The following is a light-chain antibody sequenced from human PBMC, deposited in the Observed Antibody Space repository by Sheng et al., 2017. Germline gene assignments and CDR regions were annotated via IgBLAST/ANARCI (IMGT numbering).Light chain of an antibody. Sequence: EIVLTQSPGTLSLSPGERATLSCRASQSMSSSYLAWYQQKPGQAPRLLIYGASSRATGIPDRFSGSGSGTDFTLTISRLDPEDFAVYYCQRYGSPWSFGQGTKVEIK. CDR2: GAS. CDR3: QRYGSPWS. CDR1: QSMSSSY. V-gene: IGKV3-20*01. J-gene: IGKJ1*01.